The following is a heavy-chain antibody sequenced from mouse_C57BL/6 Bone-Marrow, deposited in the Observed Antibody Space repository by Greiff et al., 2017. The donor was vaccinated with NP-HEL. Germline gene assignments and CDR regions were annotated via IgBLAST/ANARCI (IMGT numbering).Heavy chain of an antibody. Sequence: EVNLVESGGDLVKPGGSLKLSCAASGFTFSSYGMSWVRQTPDKRLEWVATISSGGSYTYYPDSVKGRFTISRDNAKNTLYLQMSSLKSEDTAMYYCARRSTMVTFDYWGQGTTLTVSS. CDR2: ISSGGSYT. D-gene: IGHD2-1*01. CDR1: GFTFSSYG. J-gene: IGHJ2*01. V-gene: IGHV5-6*02. CDR3: ARRSTMVTFDY.